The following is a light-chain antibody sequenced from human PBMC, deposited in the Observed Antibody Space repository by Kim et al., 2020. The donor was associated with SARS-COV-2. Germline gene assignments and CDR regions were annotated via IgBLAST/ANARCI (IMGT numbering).Light chain of an antibody. V-gene: IGLV1-44*01. Sequence: QRVTISCSGIGSNIGSNTVNWYQQLPGTAPNLLIYSNNQRPSGVPDRLSGSKSGTSASLAISGLQSEDEADYYCAAWDDSLNGWVFGGGTQLTVL. CDR3: AAWDDSLNGWV. CDR2: SNN. CDR1: GSNIGSNT. J-gene: IGLJ3*02.